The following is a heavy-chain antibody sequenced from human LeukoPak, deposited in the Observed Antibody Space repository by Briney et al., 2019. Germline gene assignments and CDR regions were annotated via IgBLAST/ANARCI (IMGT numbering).Heavy chain of an antibody. CDR2: ISAYNGNT. V-gene: IGHV1-18*01. CDR3: ARGNYDILTGREDAFDI. Sequence: ASVKVSCKASGYTFTSYGISWVRQAPGQGLEWMGWISAYNGNTNYAQKLQGRVTMTTDTSTSTAYMELRSLRSDDTAVYYCARGNYDILTGREDAFDIWGQGTMVTVSS. D-gene: IGHD3-9*01. J-gene: IGHJ3*02. CDR1: GYTFTSYG.